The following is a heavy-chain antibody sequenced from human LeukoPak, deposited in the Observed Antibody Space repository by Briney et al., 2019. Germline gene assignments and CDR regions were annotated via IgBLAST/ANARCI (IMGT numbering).Heavy chain of an antibody. J-gene: IGHJ4*02. CDR1: GFTFGTYA. CDR2: ISYSGGST. Sequence: GGSLRLSCAASGFTFGTYAMSWVRQAPGKGLEWVSGISYSGGSTYYADSVKGRFTISRDNSKNTLYLQMNSLRAEDTAMYYCAKEGRYGEYFDYWGQGTLVTVSS. V-gene: IGHV3-23*01. CDR3: AKEGRYGEYFDY. D-gene: IGHD4-17*01.